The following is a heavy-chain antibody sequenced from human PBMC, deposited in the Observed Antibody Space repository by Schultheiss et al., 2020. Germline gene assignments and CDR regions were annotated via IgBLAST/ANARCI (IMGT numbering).Heavy chain of an antibody. Sequence: SQTLSLTCAVSGASISSGGFSWSWIRQHPGKGLEWIGYIYYSVSTYYNPSLKSRVTVSVDTSKNQFSLKLSSATAADTAIYYCARLHDGAGSPRRGFDMWGQGTMVTVSS. CDR3: ARLHDGAGSPRRGFDM. J-gene: IGHJ3*02. CDR2: IYYSVST. CDR1: GASISSGGFS. D-gene: IGHD3-10*01. V-gene: IGHV4-31*11.